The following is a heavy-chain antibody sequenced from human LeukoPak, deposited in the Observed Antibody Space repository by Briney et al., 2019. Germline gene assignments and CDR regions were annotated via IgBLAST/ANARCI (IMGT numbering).Heavy chain of an antibody. D-gene: IGHD4-17*01. CDR1: GGTFSSYA. CDR2: IIPIFGTA. V-gene: IGHV1-69*13. J-gene: IGHJ6*02. Sequence: SVKVSCKASGGTFSSYAISWVRQAPGQGLEWMGGIIPIFGTANYAQKFQGRVTITADESTSTAYMELSSLRSEDTAVYYCARDERADYGDYGSYYYGMDVWGQGTTVTVSS. CDR3: ARDERADYGDYGSYYYGMDV.